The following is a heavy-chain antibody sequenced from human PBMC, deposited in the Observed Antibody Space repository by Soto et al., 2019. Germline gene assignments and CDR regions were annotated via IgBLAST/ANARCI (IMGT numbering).Heavy chain of an antibody. CDR3: ARTDRDFYGLDV. Sequence: EVQLVESGGGLVQPGGSLRLSCEASGFTFRNYDMHWVRQGTGKGLEWVSGISAAGDPDYADSVEGRFTISRENAQNSFLLQMTSLRVGDTAVYYCARTDRDFYGLDVWGQGPTVIVSS. CDR1: GFTFRNYD. CDR2: ISAAGDP. V-gene: IGHV3-13*05. J-gene: IGHJ6*02.